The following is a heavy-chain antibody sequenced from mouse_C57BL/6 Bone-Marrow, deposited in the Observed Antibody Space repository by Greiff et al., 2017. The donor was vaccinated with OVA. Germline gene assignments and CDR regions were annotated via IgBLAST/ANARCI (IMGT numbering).Heavy chain of an antibody. J-gene: IGHJ3*02. CDR3: TTSLG. CDR1: GFNIKDDY. Sequence: VHVKQSGDELVRPGASVKLSCTASGFNIKDDYMHWVKQRPEQGLEWIGWIDPENGDTEYASKFQGKATITADTSSNTAYLQLSSLTSEDTAVYYCTTSLGWGQGTLVTVSA. V-gene: IGHV14-4*01. CDR2: IDPENGDT.